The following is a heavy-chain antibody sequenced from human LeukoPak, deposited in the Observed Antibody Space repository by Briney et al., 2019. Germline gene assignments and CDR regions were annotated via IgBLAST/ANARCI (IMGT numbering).Heavy chain of an antibody. J-gene: IGHJ4*02. CDR3: ARDRGNYLLAY. CDR2: INGGNGNT. CDR1: GYTFSNYA. D-gene: IGHD1-26*01. Sequence: ASVKVSCKASGYTFSNYAIHWVRQAPGQRLEWMGWINGGNGNTEYSQNFQGRVTITRDTSANTAYMELSSLRSEDTAAYYCARDRGNYLLAYWGQGTLVTASS. V-gene: IGHV1-3*01.